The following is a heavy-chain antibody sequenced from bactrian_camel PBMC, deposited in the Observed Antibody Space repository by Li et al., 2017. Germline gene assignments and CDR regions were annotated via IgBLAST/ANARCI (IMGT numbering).Heavy chain of an antibody. D-gene: IGHD4*01. CDR2: IFTAGGGT. CDR1: AYTYTPYC. V-gene: IGHV3S40*01. Sequence: VQLVESGGGSVQAGGSLRLSCAASAYTYTPYCMGWFRQAPGKEREGVATIFTAGGGTYFANSVKGRFTISRDNGKNTVYLQMNDLKPEDTAVYNCAEGHPVESDYDPDRYGACNGQGTQVTVSS. J-gene: IGHJ4*01.